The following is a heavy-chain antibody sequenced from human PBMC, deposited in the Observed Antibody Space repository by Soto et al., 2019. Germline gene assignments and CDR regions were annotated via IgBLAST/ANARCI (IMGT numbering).Heavy chain of an antibody. D-gene: IGHD3-22*01. CDR3: ARRARWVKGFDP. V-gene: IGHV4-34*01. CDR2: INHSGST. Sequence: QVQLQQWGAGLLKPSETLSLTCAVYGGSFSGYYWSWIRQPPGKGLEWIGEINHSGSTNYNPSLKSRVTISVDTSKNQFSLKLSSVTAADTAVYYCARRARWVKGFDPWAREPWSPSPQ. J-gene: IGHJ5*02. CDR1: GGSFSGYY.